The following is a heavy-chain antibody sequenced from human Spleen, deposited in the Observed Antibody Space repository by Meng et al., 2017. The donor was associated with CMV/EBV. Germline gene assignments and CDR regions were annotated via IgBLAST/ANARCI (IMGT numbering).Heavy chain of an antibody. CDR1: GFIFSRYA. CDR3: AKPTPYCSSTSCWSDY. Sequence: SGFIFSRYAMTWVRQAPGKGLEWVSVVSSGGSNTHYADSVKGRFTISRDNSKNTVYLQMNSLRAEDTAVYYCAKPTPYCSSTSCWSDYWGQGTLVTVSS. J-gene: IGHJ4*02. D-gene: IGHD2-2*01. V-gene: IGHV3-23*03. CDR2: VSSGGSNT.